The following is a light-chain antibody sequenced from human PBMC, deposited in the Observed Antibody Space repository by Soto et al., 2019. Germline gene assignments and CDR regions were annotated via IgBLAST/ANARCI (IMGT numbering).Light chain of an antibody. J-gene: IGKJ4*01. CDR3: QQRSNWPRALT. CDR2: DTS. Sequence: EIVLTQSPATLSLSPGERATLSCRAGQSVSRSLAWYQQKPGQAPRLLIYDTSNRATGIPPRFSGSGSGTDFTLTITRLEPEDFAVYYCQQRSNWPRALTFGGGTKVEIK. V-gene: IGKV3-11*01. CDR1: QSVSRS.